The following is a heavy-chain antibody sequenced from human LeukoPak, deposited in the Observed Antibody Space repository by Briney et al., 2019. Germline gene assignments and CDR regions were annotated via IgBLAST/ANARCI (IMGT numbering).Heavy chain of an antibody. V-gene: IGHV3-23*01. J-gene: IGHJ4*02. Sequence: GGSLSLSCAASGFTFSSYAMSWVRQAPGKGLEWVSTISGSGGYTYYAGSVKGRFTISRDNSKNTLYLQMSSLRAEDTAVYYCAKDRSDIVVVTAAFDYWGQGTLVTVSS. D-gene: IGHD2-21*02. CDR2: ISGSGGYT. CDR3: AKDRSDIVVVTAAFDY. CDR1: GFTFSSYA.